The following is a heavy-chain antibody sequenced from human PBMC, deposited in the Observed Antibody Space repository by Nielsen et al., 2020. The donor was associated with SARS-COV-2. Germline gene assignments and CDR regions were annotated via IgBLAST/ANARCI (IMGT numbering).Heavy chain of an antibody. D-gene: IGHD1-26*01. CDR1: GFTFSSYW. V-gene: IGHV3-74*01. J-gene: IGHJ4*02. CDR2: INSDGSST. Sequence: GGSLRLSCAASGFTFSSYWMHWVRQAPGKGLVWVSRINSDGSSTSYADSVKGRFTISRDNSKNTLYLQMNSLRAEDTAVYYCAKGPKQYSGSYWYFDYWGQGTLVTVSS. CDR3: AKGPKQYSGSYWYFDY.